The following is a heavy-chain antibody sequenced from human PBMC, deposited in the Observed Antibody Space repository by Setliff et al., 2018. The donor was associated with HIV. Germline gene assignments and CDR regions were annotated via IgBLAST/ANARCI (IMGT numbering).Heavy chain of an antibody. Sequence: SVKVSCKASGGTFGSYAISWVRQAPGQGLEWMGGFIPLLRVPHHAERYKDRVTITADKSTATAYMDLRSLRFEDTAVYYCAAGRVSSYYGSGTSPHFDSWGQGTLVTVSS. D-gene: IGHD3-3*01. CDR3: AAGRVSSYYGSGTSPHFDS. CDR1: GGTFGSYA. CDR2: FIPLLRVP. J-gene: IGHJ4*02. V-gene: IGHV1-69*10.